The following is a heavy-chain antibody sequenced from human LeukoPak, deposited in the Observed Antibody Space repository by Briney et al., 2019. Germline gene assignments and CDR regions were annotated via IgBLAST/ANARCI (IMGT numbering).Heavy chain of an antibody. CDR3: ARISKYYDILSGPFYGMDV. CDR2: INHSGST. V-gene: IGHV4-34*01. D-gene: IGHD3-9*01. CDR1: GGSFSGYY. J-gene: IGHJ6*02. Sequence: SETLSLTCAVYGGSFSGYYWSWIRQPPGKGLEWIGEINHSGSTNYNPSLKSRVTISVDTSKNQFSLKLSSVTAADTAAYYCARISKYYDILSGPFYGMDVWGQGTTVTVSS.